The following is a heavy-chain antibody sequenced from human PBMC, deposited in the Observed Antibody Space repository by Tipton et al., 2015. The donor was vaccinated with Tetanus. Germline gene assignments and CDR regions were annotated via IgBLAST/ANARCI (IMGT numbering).Heavy chain of an antibody. J-gene: IGHJ4*02. CDR3: VRDRAAAGGSDY. V-gene: IGHV1-69*01. CDR1: GGPFYKHG. CDR2: IIPASGAT. Sequence: QVQLVQSGAEVKKPGSSVKVSCKSSGGPFYKHGIDWVRQAPGQGLEWVGGIIPASGATNYAHKFQGRVTMTADASTTTVHMELSTLRSDDTAVYYCVRDRAAAGGSDYWGQGTLVTV. D-gene: IGHD6-25*01.